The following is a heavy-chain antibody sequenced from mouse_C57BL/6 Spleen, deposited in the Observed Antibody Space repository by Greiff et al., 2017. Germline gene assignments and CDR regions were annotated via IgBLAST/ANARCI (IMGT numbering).Heavy chain of an antibody. CDR1: GFTFSSYG. V-gene: IGHV5-6*01. CDR3: ARRCYSNYGYFDY. CDR2: ISSGGSYT. D-gene: IGHD2-5*01. Sequence: EVQRVESGGDLVKPGGSLKLSCAASGFTFSSYGMSWVRQTPDKRLAWVATISSGGSYTYYPESVKGRFTISRDNAKNTLYLQMSSLKSEDTAMYYCARRCYSNYGYFDYWGQGTTLTVSS. J-gene: IGHJ2*01.